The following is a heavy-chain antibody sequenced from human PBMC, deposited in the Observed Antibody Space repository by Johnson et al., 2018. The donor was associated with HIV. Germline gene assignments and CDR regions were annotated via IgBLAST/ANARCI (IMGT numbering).Heavy chain of an antibody. J-gene: IGHJ3*02. V-gene: IGHV3-30*02. CDR1: GFSFSSYG. CDR3: AKGNYYDSSGYYGSTHAFDI. D-gene: IGHD3-22*01. CDR2: IRYDGSNK. Sequence: QMQLVESGGDVVQPGRSLRLSCAASGFSFSSYGMHWVRQAPGKGLEWVAFIRYDGSNKYYADSVKGRFTISRDNSKNTLYLQMNSLRAEDTAVYYCAKGNYYDSSGYYGSTHAFDIWGQGTMVTVSS.